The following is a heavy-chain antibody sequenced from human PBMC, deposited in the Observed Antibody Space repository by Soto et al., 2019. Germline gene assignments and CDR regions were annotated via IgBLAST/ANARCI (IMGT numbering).Heavy chain of an antibody. CDR2: IVPIYGTR. V-gene: IGHV1-69*01. D-gene: IGHD3-10*01. Sequence: QVQLVQSGAEVKKPGSSVKVSCKASGGTFSRYAFSWVRQAPGQGLEWMGGIVPIYGTRGFAQKFQGRLTITADEPTRTAYMALGSLRSEDTAVYYCARDLDYYGSGSHYYYGMGVWGQGTTVTVSS. J-gene: IGHJ6*02. CDR1: GGTFSRYA. CDR3: ARDLDYYGSGSHYYYGMGV.